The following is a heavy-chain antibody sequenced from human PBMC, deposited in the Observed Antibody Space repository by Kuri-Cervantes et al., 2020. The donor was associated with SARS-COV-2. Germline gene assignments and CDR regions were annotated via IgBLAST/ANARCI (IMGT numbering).Heavy chain of an antibody. CDR2: ISAYNGNT. CDR1: GYTFTSYG. Sequence: ASVKVSCKASGYTFTSYGISWVRQAPGQGLEWMGWISAYNGNTNYAQKLQGRVTITTDESTSTAYMELSSLRSEDTAVYYCATYSSSSWHFDYWGQGTLVTVSS. V-gene: IGHV1-18*01. D-gene: IGHD6-6*01. CDR3: ATYSSSSWHFDY. J-gene: IGHJ4*02.